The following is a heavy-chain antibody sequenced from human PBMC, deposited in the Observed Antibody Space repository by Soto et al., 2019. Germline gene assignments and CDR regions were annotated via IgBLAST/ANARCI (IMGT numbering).Heavy chain of an antibody. CDR2: ISSSSSYI. J-gene: IGHJ5*02. V-gene: IGHV3-21*01. Sequence: GGSLRLSCAASGFTFSSYSLNWVRQAPGKGLEWVSSISSSSSYIYYAYSVKGRITISRDNAKNSLYLQMNSLRAEDTAVYYCAREVVVVVPAATRGYNWFDPWGQGTLVTVS. D-gene: IGHD2-2*01. CDR3: AREVVVVVPAATRGYNWFDP. CDR1: GFTFSSYS.